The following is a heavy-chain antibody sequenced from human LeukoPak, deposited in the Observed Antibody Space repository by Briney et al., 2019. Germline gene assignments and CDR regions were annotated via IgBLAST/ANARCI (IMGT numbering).Heavy chain of an antibody. J-gene: IGHJ3*02. V-gene: IGHV5-51*01. Sequence: GESLKISCKDTGYSFTNYWIGWVRQMPGKGLEWMGIIYPGDSDTRYSPSFQGQVTISADKSINTAYLQWSSLKASDTAMYYCARLRSGGYCSSPSCYPTLDGFDIWGQGTMVTVSS. CDR1: GYSFTNYW. D-gene: IGHD2-2*01. CDR3: ARLRSGGYCSSPSCYPTLDGFDI. CDR2: IYPGDSDT.